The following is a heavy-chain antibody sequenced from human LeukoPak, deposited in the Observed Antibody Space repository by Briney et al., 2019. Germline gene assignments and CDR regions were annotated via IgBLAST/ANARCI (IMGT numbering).Heavy chain of an antibody. V-gene: IGHV3-30-3*01. Sequence: GGSLRLSCSASGFTFKSHAMHWIRQAPGKGLEWVAFISWDGNIEHYADSVKGRFTISSDNPKNTLYLHLDNLRADDTAMYYCARNPERKYWFDPWGQGSLVTVSS. J-gene: IGHJ5*02. CDR2: ISWDGNIE. CDR3: ARNPERKYWFDP. CDR1: GFTFKSHA.